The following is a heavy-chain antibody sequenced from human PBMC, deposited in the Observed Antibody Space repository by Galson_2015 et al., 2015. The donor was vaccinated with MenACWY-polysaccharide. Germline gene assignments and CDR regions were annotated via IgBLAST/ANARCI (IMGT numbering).Heavy chain of an antibody. CDR3: AKDRHGDTGGYLDY. D-gene: IGHD4-17*01. J-gene: IGHJ4*02. CDR1: GFTFSSYT. Sequence: SLRLSCAASGFTFSSYTMSWVRQAPGKGLEWVAFTRYDGTIRHYADSVKGRFTISRDDSKNTLYLQMHSLRAEDTAVYYCAKDRHGDTGGYLDYWGQGTVVTVSS. CDR2: TRYDGTIR. V-gene: IGHV3-30*02.